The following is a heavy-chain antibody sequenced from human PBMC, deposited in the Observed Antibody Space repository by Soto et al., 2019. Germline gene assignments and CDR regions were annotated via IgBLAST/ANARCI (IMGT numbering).Heavy chain of an antibody. D-gene: IGHD3-22*01. J-gene: IGHJ4*02. V-gene: IGHV4-30-4*02. Sequence: TSETLSLTCTVSGGSISSGDYYWSWIRQPQGKGLEWIGYIYYSGSTYYNPSLKSRVTISVDTSKNQFSLKLSSVTAADTALYYCASDAIQAGYYSYYVDYWGQVTLVTVSA. CDR1: GGSISSGDYY. CDR3: ASDAIQAGYYSYYVDY. CDR2: IYYSGST.